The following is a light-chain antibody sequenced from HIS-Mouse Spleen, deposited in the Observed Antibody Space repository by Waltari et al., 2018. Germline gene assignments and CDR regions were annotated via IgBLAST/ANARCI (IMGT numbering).Light chain of an antibody. J-gene: IGLJ1*01. Sequence: QSALTQPASVSGSPGQSITISCTGTSSDVGMYNLVSWYQQHPGKAPKLMIYEGSKRPSGVSNRFSGSKSGNTASLTISGLQAEDEADYYCCSYAGSSTNYVFGTGTKVTVL. CDR1: SSDVGMYNL. V-gene: IGLV2-23*01. CDR3: CSYAGSSTNYV. CDR2: EGS.